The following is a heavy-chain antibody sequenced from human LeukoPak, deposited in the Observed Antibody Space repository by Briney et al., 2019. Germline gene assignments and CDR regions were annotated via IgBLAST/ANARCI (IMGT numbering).Heavy chain of an antibody. D-gene: IGHD6-19*01. CDR2: ISYDGSNK. CDR1: GFTFSSYG. CDR3: AKLVGIAVAGTSGGDY. J-gene: IGHJ4*02. Sequence: GGSLRLSCAASGFTFSSYGMHWVRQAPGKGLEWVAVISYDGSNKYYADSVKGRFTISRDNSKNTLYLQMNSLRAEDTAVYYCAKLVGIAVAGTSGGDYWGQGTLVTVSS. V-gene: IGHV3-30*18.